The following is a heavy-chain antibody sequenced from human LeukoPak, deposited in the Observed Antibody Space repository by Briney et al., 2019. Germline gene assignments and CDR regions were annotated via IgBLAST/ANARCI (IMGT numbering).Heavy chain of an antibody. CDR2: IYPGDSDT. CDR1: RYSFTSYW. J-gene: IGHJ1*01. CDR3: ARQGDDSSGYYFGYFQH. D-gene: IGHD3-22*01. Sequence: GESLKISCKGPRYSFTSYWIGWVRQMPGKGLMWMGIIYPGDSDTRYSPSFQGQVTISADKSISTAYLQWNSLKASDPAMYYCARQGDDSSGYYFGYFQHWGQGTLVTVSS. V-gene: IGHV5-51*01.